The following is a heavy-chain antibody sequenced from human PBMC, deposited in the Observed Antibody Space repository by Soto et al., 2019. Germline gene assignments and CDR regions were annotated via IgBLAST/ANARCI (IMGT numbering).Heavy chain of an antibody. CDR1: GGSISSYY. Sequence: SETLSLTCTVSGGSISSYYWSWIRQAPGKGLEWIGYIYYSGSTNYNPSLKSRVTISVGTSKNQFSLKLSSVTAADTAVYYCARGGSTYYDILTGYYNPGFDYWGQGTLVTVSS. J-gene: IGHJ4*02. CDR3: ARGGSTYYDILTGYYNPGFDY. D-gene: IGHD3-9*01. V-gene: IGHV4-59*01. CDR2: IYYSGST.